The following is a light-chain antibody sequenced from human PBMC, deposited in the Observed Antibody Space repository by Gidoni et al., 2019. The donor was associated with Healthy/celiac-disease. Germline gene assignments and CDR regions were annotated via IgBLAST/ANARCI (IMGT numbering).Light chain of an antibody. V-gene: IGKV3-20*01. CDR2: GAS. J-gene: IGKJ4*01. CDR1: QSVSSSS. Sequence: IVLPQSPGTLALSAGERATLSCRASQSVSSSSLAWYRQKPGQAPRLLIYGASSRATGIPDRFSGSGSGTDFTLNITRLEPEDFAVYYCQQYGRSPLTFGGGTKVEIK. CDR3: QQYGRSPLT.